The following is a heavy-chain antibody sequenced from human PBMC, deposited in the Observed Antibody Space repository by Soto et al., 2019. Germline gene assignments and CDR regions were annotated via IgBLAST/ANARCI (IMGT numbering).Heavy chain of an antibody. CDR2: IIPIFGTA. CDR3: ARDSPVGDFWSGYRAFDI. Sequence: SSGKVSSKNSGGTCCSAAISWVREAPGQGLEWMGGIIPIFGTANYAQKFQGRVTITADKSTSTAYMELSSLRSEDTAVYYCARDSPVGDFWSGYRAFDISGQGTMVTVPS. CDR1: GGTCCSAA. V-gene: IGHV1-69*06. D-gene: IGHD3-3*01. J-gene: IGHJ3*02.